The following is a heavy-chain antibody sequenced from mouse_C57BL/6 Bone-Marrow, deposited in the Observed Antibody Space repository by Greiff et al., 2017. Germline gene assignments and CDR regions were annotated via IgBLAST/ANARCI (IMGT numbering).Heavy chain of an antibody. Sequence: SGPELVKPGASVKISCKASGYAFSSSWMNWVKQRPGKGLEWIGRIYPGDGDTNYNGKFKGKATLTADKSSSTAYMQLSSLTSEDSAVYFCARYYYSNYNYAMGYWGQGTSVTVSS. CDR1: GYAFSSSW. D-gene: IGHD2-5*01. CDR3: ARYYYSNYNYAMGY. CDR2: IYPGDGDT. J-gene: IGHJ4*01. V-gene: IGHV1-82*01.